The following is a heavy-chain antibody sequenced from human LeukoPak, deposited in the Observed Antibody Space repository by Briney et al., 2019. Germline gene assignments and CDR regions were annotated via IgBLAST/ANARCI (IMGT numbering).Heavy chain of an antibody. CDR3: ARDVISSTSSFDP. D-gene: IGHD2-2*01. CDR2: LSSSGSSI. Sequence: GGSLRLSCAASGFTFSDYYMSWIRQAPGKGLEWVSYLSSSGSSIYYADSVKGRFTISRDDAKNSLYLQMNSLRAEDTAVYYCARDVISSTSSFDPWGQGTLVTVSS. V-gene: IGHV3-11*01. J-gene: IGHJ5*02. CDR1: GFTFSDYY.